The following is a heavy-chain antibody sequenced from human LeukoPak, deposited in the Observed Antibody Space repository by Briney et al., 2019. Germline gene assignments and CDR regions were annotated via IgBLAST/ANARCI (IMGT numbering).Heavy chain of an antibody. CDR1: GFTFSSHW. Sequence: GGSLRLSCAASGFTFSSHWMHWARQAPGKGLVCVSSISSSSSYIYYADSVKGRFTISRDNAKNSLYLQMNSLRAEDTAVYYCASPYGSGLDYWGQGTLVTVSS. CDR2: ISSSSSYI. D-gene: IGHD3-10*01. J-gene: IGHJ4*02. V-gene: IGHV3-21*01. CDR3: ASPYGSGLDY.